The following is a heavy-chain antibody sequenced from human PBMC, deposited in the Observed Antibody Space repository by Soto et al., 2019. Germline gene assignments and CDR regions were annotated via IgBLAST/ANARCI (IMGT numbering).Heavy chain of an antibody. D-gene: IGHD3-3*01. V-gene: IGHV1-2*04. CDR3: ARGFYDFWSGFDYYYYGMDV. Sequence: ASVKVSCKASGYTFTGYYMHWVRQAPGQGLEWMGWINPNSGGTNYAQKFQGWVTMTRDTSISTAYMELSRLRSDDTAVYYCARGFYDFWSGFDYYYYGMDVWGQGTTVTVSS. CDR1: GYTFTGYY. CDR2: INPNSGGT. J-gene: IGHJ6*02.